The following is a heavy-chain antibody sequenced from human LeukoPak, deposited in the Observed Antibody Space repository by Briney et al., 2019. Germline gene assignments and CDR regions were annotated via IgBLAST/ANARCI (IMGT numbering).Heavy chain of an antibody. V-gene: IGHV3-43*02. CDR1: GFTFDDYA. CDR2: ISGDGGST. CDR3: AKDKGLWDSSSWYYFDY. J-gene: IGHJ4*02. D-gene: IGHD6-13*01. Sequence: GGSLRLSCAPSGFTFDDYAMHWVRQAPGKGLEWVSLISGDGGSTYYADSVKGRFTISRDNSENSLYLQMNSLRTEDTALYYCAKDKGLWDSSSWYYFDYWGQGTLVTVSS.